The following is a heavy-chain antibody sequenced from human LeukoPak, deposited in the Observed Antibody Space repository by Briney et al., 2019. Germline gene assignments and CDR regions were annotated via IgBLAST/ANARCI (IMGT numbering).Heavy chain of an antibody. CDR1: GFTFSSYS. D-gene: IGHD4-17*01. J-gene: IGHJ4*02. Sequence: GGSLRLSCAASGFTFSSYSMNWIRKAPGKGLEWVSSISSSTSYIYYADSVKGRFTISKDNAKNSLYLQMNSLRAKDTAVYYCARAGGSTVSHSDYWGQGTLVTVSS. V-gene: IGHV3-21*01. CDR3: ARAGGSTVSHSDY. CDR2: ISSSTSYI.